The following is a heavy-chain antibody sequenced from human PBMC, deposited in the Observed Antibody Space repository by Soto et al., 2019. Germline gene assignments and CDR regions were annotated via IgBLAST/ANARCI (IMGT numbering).Heavy chain of an antibody. CDR2: INWNGGST. Sequence: EVQLVESGGGVVRPGGSLRLSCAASGFTFDDYGMSWVRQAPGKGLEWVSGINWNGGSTGYADSVKGRFTISRDNSKNSLYLQMNSLRDEDTALYYCAAYLEYCSITSCYFGYWGQGTLVTVSS. J-gene: IGHJ4*02. CDR1: GFTFDDYG. V-gene: IGHV3-20*04. D-gene: IGHD2-2*01. CDR3: AAYLEYCSITSCYFGY.